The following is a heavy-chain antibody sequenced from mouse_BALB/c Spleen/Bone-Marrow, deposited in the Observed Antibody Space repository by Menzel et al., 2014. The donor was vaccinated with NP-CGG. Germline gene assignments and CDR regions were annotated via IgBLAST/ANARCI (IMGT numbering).Heavy chain of an antibody. CDR3: ARSEGIYYYGSSYALDY. D-gene: IGHD1-1*01. Sequence: LAKTGASVKISCKASDYSFTDYYMHWVKQTHGKSLEWIGYISCYKGATSYNQKFKGKATFTVDTSSSTAYMQFSSLTSEDSAVYYCARSEGIYYYGSSYALDYWGQGTSVTVSS. V-gene: IGHV1S34*01. J-gene: IGHJ4*01. CDR2: ISCYKGAT. CDR1: DYSFTDYY.